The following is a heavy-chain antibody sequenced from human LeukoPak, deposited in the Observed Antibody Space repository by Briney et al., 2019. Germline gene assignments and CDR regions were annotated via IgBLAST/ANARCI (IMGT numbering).Heavy chain of an antibody. CDR1: GFTFSSYG. V-gene: IGHV3-30*18. D-gene: IGHD3-22*01. CDR2: ISHDGSNP. Sequence: PGGSLRLSCAASGFTFSSYGMHWVRQAPGKGLEWVAVISHDGSNPYYADSVKGRFTISRDNPKNTLYLQMSSLRAEDTAVYYCAKTHYYDSSGVPGDYWGQGTLVTVSS. J-gene: IGHJ4*02. CDR3: AKTHYYDSSGVPGDY.